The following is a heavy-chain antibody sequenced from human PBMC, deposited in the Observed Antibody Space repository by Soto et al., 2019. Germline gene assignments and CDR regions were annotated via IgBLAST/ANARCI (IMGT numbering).Heavy chain of an antibody. CDR3: ASERVYVVGATIFEY. Sequence: ALKGSCKASGDTFSRQDMRWVRQDTGQGLEWMGGIIPIFGTPQYAEKFQDRVTITADESTSTAYMELSSLTSADTAVYYCASERVYVVGATIFEYWGQGTSVTVFS. V-gene: IGHV1-69*01. D-gene: IGHD1-26*01. J-gene: IGHJ4*02. CDR2: IIPIFGTP. CDR1: GDTFSRQD.